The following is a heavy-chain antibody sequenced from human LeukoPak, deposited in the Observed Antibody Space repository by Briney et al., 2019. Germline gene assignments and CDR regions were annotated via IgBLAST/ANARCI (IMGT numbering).Heavy chain of an antibody. Sequence: GGSLRLSCAASGFSFSDYSMNWVRQAPGKGLEWVSSITSRGNIYYVDSVKGRFTISRDNAKNSLYLQMDSLRVEDTAVYYCARDPAGGDSWGQGPLVTVSS. CDR3: ARDPAGGDS. J-gene: IGHJ4*02. V-gene: IGHV3-69-1*01. D-gene: IGHD3-10*01. CDR2: ITSRGNI. CDR1: GFSFSDYS.